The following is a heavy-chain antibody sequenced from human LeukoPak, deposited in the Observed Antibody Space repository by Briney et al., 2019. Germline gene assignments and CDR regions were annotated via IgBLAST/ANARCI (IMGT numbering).Heavy chain of an antibody. V-gene: IGHV3-7*01. J-gene: IGHJ3*01. CDR1: GFTFDDYA. Sequence: GGSLRLSCAASGFTFDDYAMHWVRQAPGEGLEWLVNIKHDGSETYYVDSVKGRFTISRDNAKNSLYLQMNSLSGDDTAVYYCARNALTAFDVWGQGTMVTVSS. CDR2: IKHDGSET. CDR3: ARNALTAFDV. D-gene: IGHD3-16*02.